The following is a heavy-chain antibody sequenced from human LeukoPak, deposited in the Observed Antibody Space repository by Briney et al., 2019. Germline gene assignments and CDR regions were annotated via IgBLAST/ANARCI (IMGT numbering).Heavy chain of an antibody. CDR1: GYTFNSYG. D-gene: IGHD3-22*01. Sequence: ASVKVSCKASGYTFNSYGISWVRQAPGQGLEWMGWISPYRGDTEYEQKIQGRVSMITDTSTSTAYMELRSLRSDDTAVYHCARQVLIVGGRYGMDVWGQGTTVTVSS. J-gene: IGHJ6*02. V-gene: IGHV1-18*01. CDR2: ISPYRGDT. CDR3: ARQVLIVGGRYGMDV.